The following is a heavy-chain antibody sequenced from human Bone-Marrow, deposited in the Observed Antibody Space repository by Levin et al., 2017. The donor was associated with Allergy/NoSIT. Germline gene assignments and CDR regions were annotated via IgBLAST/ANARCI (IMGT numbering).Heavy chain of an antibody. V-gene: IGHV1-2*02. J-gene: IGHJ5*02. D-gene: IGHD3-10*01. Sequence: GGSLRLSCKASGYSFTGYYLHWVRQAPGQGPEWMGWINPISGGPNYAQKFQGRVTMTRDTSISTAYLELSRLRSDDTAVYYCARLSHYNESSWGPRTLVTVSP. CDR2: INPISGGP. CDR1: GYSFTGYY. CDR3: ARLSHYNESS.